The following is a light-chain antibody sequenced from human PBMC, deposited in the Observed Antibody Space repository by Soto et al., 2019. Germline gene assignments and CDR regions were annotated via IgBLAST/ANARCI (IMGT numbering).Light chain of an antibody. CDR1: QSVSRSL. V-gene: IGKV3-20*01. J-gene: IGKJ2*03. Sequence: EIVLTQSPGTLSLSPGERATLSCRASQSVSRSLLAWYQQKPGQDPRLLIYGASTRATGIADRFSGSGSGTDFTLTISRLEPEDFAVYYCQQYGNPPPYSFGQGTKLEIK. CDR2: GAS. CDR3: QQYGNPPPYS.